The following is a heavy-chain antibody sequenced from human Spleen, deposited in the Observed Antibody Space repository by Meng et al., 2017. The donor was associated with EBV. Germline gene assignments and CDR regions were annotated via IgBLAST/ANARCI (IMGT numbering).Heavy chain of an antibody. V-gene: IGHV2-5*02. J-gene: IGHJ4*02. CDR1: RFSLNSNGVA. CDR2: IYWDDER. Sequence: QNLLQVSVPKVVHPTQTLPLTCTFSRFSLNSNGVAVGWIRQPPGKALEWLSLIYWDDERRYSPSLKTRLTITKDTSKNQVVLRMTNIDPVDTGTYYCAHSRSGWTLDFDHWGQGTLVTVSS. D-gene: IGHD6-25*01. CDR3: AHSRSGWTLDFDH.